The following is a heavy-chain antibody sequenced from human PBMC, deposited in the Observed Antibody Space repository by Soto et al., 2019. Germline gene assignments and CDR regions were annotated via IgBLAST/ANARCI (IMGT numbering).Heavy chain of an antibody. V-gene: IGHV3-48*02. CDR2: ISTGGNSI. J-gene: IGHJ4*02. D-gene: IGHD1-26*01. CDR3: ARAKYPGSYSHFDY. Sequence: EVQLVESGGGLVQPGGSLRLSCTASGFTFSSHSMSWVRHAPGKGLAWVSYISTGGNSIYYAASVKGRFTISRDNGKSSLFLQMSSLRDEDSALYFCARAKYPGSYSHFDYWGQGTLVTVSS. CDR1: GFTFSSHS.